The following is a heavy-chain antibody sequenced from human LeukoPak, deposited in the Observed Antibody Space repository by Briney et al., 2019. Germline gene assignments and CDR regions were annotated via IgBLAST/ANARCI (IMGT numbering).Heavy chain of an antibody. Sequence: GGSLRLSCAASGFTFRSYAMYWVRQAPGKGLEWVAVISYDGSNKYYADSVKGRFTISRDNSKNTLYLQMNSLRAEDTAVYYCVLLKRGYSYGYADYWGQGTLVTVSS. CDR3: VLLKRGYSYGYADY. CDR2: ISYDGSNK. V-gene: IGHV3-30*04. J-gene: IGHJ4*02. D-gene: IGHD5-18*01. CDR1: GFTFRSYA.